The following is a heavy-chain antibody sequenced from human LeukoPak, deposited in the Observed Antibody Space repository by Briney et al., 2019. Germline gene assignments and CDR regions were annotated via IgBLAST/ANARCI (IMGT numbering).Heavy chain of an antibody. CDR2: INSKGDST. D-gene: IGHD4-11*01. Sequence: GGSLRLSCAASGFTFSSHAMHWVRQAPGKGLESISVINSKGDSTHYANSVKDRFTISRDNSKHTLYLQMGSLRAEDMAVYYCASTADYSNYGPLDYWGQGTLVTVSS. CDR1: GFTFSSHA. V-gene: IGHV3-64*01. J-gene: IGHJ4*02. CDR3: ASTADYSNYGPLDY.